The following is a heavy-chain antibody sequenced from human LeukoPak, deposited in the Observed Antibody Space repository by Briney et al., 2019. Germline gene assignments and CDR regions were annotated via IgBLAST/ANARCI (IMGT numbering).Heavy chain of an antibody. J-gene: IGHJ6*02. D-gene: IGHD6-6*01. CDR1: GFTFSGSA. CDR2: IRSKADT. V-gene: IGHV3-73*01. Sequence: PGGSLRLSCAASGFTFSGSAIHWVRQASGRGLEWLGRIRSKADTAYAASVKGRFTISRDDSRNTAYLQMNSLQTEDTAVYYCARLRAARTESYFYYGMDVWGQGTTVTVSS. CDR3: ARLRAARTESYFYYGMDV.